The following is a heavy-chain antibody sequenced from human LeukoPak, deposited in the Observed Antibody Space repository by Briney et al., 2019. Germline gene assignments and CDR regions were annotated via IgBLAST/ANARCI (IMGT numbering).Heavy chain of an antibody. CDR1: GFTFSSHS. V-gene: IGHV3-21*01. D-gene: IGHD2-2*01. CDR2: ISPSGNYI. J-gene: IGHJ4*02. CDR3: ARDLSSSTSCYSY. Sequence: GGSLRLSCAASGFTFSSHSMNWVRQAPGKGLDWVSSISPSGNYIYYADSVEGRFTISRDNAKNSLYLQMNSLRAEDTAVYYCARDLSSSTSCYSYWGQGTLVTVSS.